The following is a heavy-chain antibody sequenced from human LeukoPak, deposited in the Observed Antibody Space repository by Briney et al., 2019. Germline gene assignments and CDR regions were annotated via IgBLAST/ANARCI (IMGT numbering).Heavy chain of an antibody. CDR2: INSDGSSI. D-gene: IGHD5-12*01. V-gene: IGHV3-74*03. Sequence: PGGSLRLSCAASGFTFSSYWMHWVRQVPGKGLVWVSRINSDGSSITYADSVKGRFTISRDNAKNSLSLQMNSLRAEDTAVYYCVRDGGVSGYDLLDYWGQGTLVTVSS. J-gene: IGHJ4*02. CDR1: GFTFSSYW. CDR3: VRDGGVSGYDLLDY.